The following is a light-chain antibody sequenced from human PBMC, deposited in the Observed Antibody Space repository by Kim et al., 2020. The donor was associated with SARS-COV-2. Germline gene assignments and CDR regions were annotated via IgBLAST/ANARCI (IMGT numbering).Light chain of an antibody. CDR2: AAS. CDR1: QSISSR. V-gene: IGKV1-39*01. J-gene: IGKJ4*01. CDR3: QQSYSSPRGIT. Sequence: DIQLTQSPSSLSASVGDRVTITCRASQSISSRLNWYQQKPGKAPKLLIYAASSLQSGVPGRFSGSGSGTDFTLTISSLQPDDFATYYCQQSYSSPRGITFGGGTKVEI.